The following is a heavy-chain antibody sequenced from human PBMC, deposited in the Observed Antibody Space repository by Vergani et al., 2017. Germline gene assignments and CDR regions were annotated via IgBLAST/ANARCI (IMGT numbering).Heavy chain of an antibody. CDR1: GFTFSDFS. Sequence: VQLVESGGGLVKPGGSVRLSCEASGFTFSDFSINWVRQSPGKGLEWVAVISNDGGNKYYADSVKGRFTIYKDNTVDMLSLQMNSLRPDDTAVYYCVRGGRGDHGDFWSRLGPWGQGTRVIVSS. J-gene: IGHJ5*02. CDR3: VRGGRGDHGDFWSRLGP. CDR2: ISNDGGNK. D-gene: IGHD3-3*01. V-gene: IGHV3-30*03.